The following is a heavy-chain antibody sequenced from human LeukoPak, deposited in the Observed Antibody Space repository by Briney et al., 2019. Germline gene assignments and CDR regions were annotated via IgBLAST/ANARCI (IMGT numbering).Heavy chain of an antibody. D-gene: IGHD3-9*01. CDR1: GFTFSSYA. Sequence: GSLRLSCAASGFTFSSYAMSWVRQAPGKGLEWVSAISGSGGSTYYADSVKGRFTISRDNAKNSLYLQMNSLRAEDTAVYYCASLAGAYYDILTGTNWFDPWGQGTLVTVSS. V-gene: IGHV3-23*01. CDR3: ASLAGAYYDILTGTNWFDP. CDR2: ISGSGGST. J-gene: IGHJ5*02.